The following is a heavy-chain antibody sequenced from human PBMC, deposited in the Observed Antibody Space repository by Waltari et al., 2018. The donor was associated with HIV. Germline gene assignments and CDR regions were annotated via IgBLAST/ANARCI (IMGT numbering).Heavy chain of an antibody. V-gene: IGHV3-23*01. CDR2: FSVRGDP. Sequence: EVQVLESGGGLVQPGGYLRLSCAASGLTFSTYAMGWVRQVPGKGLEWLSGFSVRGDPYYADSVKGRFTISRDNSKNTVYQQMNSLRVEDSAVYYCATAFGGKDLDVWGQGTTVIVSS. CDR3: ATAFGGKDLDV. J-gene: IGHJ6*02. CDR1: GLTFSTYA. D-gene: IGHD2-15*01.